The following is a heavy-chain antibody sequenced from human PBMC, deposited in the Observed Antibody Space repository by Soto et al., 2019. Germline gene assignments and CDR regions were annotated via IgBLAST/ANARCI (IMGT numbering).Heavy chain of an antibody. CDR2: ISYDGSNK. J-gene: IGHJ4*02. D-gene: IGHD3-10*01. CDR1: GFTFSSYA. V-gene: IGHV3-30-3*01. CDR3: ARGRYYGSGSYRPYFDY. Sequence: QVQLVESGGGVVQPGRSLRLSCAASGFTFSSYAMHWVRQAPGKGLEWVAVISYDGSNKYYPDSVKGRFTISRDNSKNTLYLQMNSLRAEDTAVYYCARGRYYGSGSYRPYFDYWGQGTLVTVSS.